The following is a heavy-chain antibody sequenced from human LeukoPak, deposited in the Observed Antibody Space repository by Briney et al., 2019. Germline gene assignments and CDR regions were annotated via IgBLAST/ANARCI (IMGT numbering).Heavy chain of an antibody. CDR3: ARRQGCSSTSCPPDS. D-gene: IGHD2-2*01. CDR1: GYSFTTYW. Sequence: GEALKISSRGSGYSFTTYWIGWVRPMPGKGLEWMGIIYPGDSDTRYSPSFQGQVTISADKSINTAYLQWSSLKASDTAMYYCARRQGCSSTSCPPDSWGQGTLVTVSS. J-gene: IGHJ4*02. V-gene: IGHV5-51*01. CDR2: IYPGDSDT.